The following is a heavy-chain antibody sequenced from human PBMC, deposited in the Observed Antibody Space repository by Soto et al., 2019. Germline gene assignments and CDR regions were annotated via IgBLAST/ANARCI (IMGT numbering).Heavy chain of an antibody. Sequence: GSLRLSCAASGFTFSSYDMHWVRQATGKGLEWVSAIGTAGDTYYPGSAKGRFTISRENAKNSLYLQMNSLRAGDTAVYYCARGQSRYSSSWHWRFDPWGQGTLVTVSS. CDR2: IGTAGDT. V-gene: IGHV3-13*01. D-gene: IGHD6-13*01. CDR3: ARGQSRYSSSWHWRFDP. CDR1: GFTFSSYD. J-gene: IGHJ5*02.